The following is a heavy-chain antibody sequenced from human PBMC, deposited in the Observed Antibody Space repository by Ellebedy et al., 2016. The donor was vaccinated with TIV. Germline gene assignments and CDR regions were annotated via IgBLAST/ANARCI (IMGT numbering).Heavy chain of an antibody. Sequence: GESLKISXVASGFPFTYYWMTWVRQAPGKGLEWVANIDQEGSGKYYVDSAQGRLSISRDNAKKSVYLQMDNLRVEDTAMYYCARGNADRTISGVVIMTSERAFDYWGQGDLVTVSS. D-gene: IGHD3-3*01. J-gene: IGHJ4*02. CDR1: GFPFTYYW. CDR2: IDQEGSGK. V-gene: IGHV3-7*01. CDR3: ARGNADRTISGVVIMTSERAFDY.